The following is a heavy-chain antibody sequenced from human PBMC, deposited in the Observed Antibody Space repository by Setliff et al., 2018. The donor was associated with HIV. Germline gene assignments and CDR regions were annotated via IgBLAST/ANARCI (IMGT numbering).Heavy chain of an antibody. J-gene: IGHJ4*02. D-gene: IGHD3-16*01. CDR3: VSRPGGITRARFDH. V-gene: IGHV4-39*01. Sequence: LSLTCTVSGGSISSSSYFWGWIRQPPGKGLEWIGSIYYSGSTYYNPSLKSRLTISVDTSKNQFSLNLTSVTAADAAMYFCVSRPGGITRARFDHWGQGTLVTVSS. CDR1: GGSISSSSYF. CDR2: IYYSGST.